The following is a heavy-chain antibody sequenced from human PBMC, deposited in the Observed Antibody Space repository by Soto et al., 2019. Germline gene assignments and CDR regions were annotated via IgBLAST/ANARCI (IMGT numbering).Heavy chain of an antibody. D-gene: IGHD3-10*01. J-gene: IGHJ4*02. CDR1: GYTFSDFY. V-gene: IGHV1-2*04. Sequence: QVQLVQSGAEVKKPGASVKVSCKASGYTFSDFYVHWVRQAPGHGLEWMGWMNPNNGDTYYAEKFEGWVSMTRDPSISTAYMELRELKSDDSAVYFCARAGGAGNFFYFNSWGQGTLVTVSS. CDR3: ARAGGAGNFFYFNS. CDR2: MNPNNGDT.